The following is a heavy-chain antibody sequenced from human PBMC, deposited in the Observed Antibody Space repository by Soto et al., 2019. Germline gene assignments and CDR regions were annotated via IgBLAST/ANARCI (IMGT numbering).Heavy chain of an antibody. D-gene: IGHD3-10*01. Sequence: QLQLQESGPGLPRPSQTLSLTCSLSGGSVSSHDYDWTWVRQRPGKGLEWIGFVHDRETADYNPSLKGRVSISVDTFKNKLSLRLSSVTASDSGVYYCARRKSLDVWGQGITVIVSS. J-gene: IGHJ6*02. CDR2: VHDRETA. CDR1: GGSVSSHDYD. CDR3: ARRKSLDV. V-gene: IGHV4-30-4*08.